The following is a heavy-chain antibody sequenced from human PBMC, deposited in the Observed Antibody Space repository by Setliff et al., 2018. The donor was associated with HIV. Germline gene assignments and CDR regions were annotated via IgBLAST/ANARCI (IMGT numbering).Heavy chain of an antibody. CDR1: GDSISSGDHY. V-gene: IGHV4-31*03. CDR3: ARDGDTSGYFHYMDV. CDR2: IYHTGRT. D-gene: IGHD3-22*01. J-gene: IGHJ6*03. Sequence: SETLSLTCTVSGDSISSGDHYWSWIRQHPGKGLEWIGYIYHTGRTYFNPSLYSRVTISLDMSENQFSLSLSSVTAADTAVYYCARDGDTSGYFHYMDVWGKGTAVTVSS.